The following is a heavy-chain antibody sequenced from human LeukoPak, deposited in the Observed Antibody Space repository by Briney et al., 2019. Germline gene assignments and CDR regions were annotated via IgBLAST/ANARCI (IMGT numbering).Heavy chain of an antibody. Sequence: ASVTVPCKASGGTFSSYGISWVRQAPGQGLEWMGRIIPILGIINYAQKFQGRVTITADKSTGTVYMELSSLRSDDTAVYYCAFRTVRSTIEHFQYWGLGTLVTVSS. CDR3: AFRTVRSTIEHFQY. CDR1: GGTFSSYG. D-gene: IGHD1-26*01. V-gene: IGHV1-69*04. CDR2: IIPILGII. J-gene: IGHJ1*01.